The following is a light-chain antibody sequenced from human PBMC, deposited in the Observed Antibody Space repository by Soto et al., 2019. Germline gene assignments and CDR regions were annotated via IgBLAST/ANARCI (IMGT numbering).Light chain of an antibody. J-gene: IGKJ1*01. CDR1: QGISSY. CDR3: QHYNSYSEA. Sequence: DIQMTQSPSTLSASVGDRVTITCRDSQGISSYLGWYQQQPGKAPKIXIYKASTLKSGVPSRFSGSGAGTEFTRTISSLQPDDVETYYCQHYNSYSEAFGQGTKV. V-gene: IGKV1-5*03. CDR2: KAS.